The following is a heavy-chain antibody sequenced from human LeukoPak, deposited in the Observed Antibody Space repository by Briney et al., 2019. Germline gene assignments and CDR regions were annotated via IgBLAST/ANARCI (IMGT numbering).Heavy chain of an antibody. J-gene: IGHJ4*02. CDR2: IYTSGST. Sequence: SETLSLTCTVSGGSISSGGYYWSWIRQPAGKGLGWIGRIYTSGSTNYNPSLKSRVTISVDTSKNQFSLKLSSVTAADTAVYYCARLYSSWYYFDYWGQGTLVTISS. V-gene: IGHV4-61*02. D-gene: IGHD6-13*01. CDR1: GGSISSGGYY. CDR3: ARLYSSWYYFDY.